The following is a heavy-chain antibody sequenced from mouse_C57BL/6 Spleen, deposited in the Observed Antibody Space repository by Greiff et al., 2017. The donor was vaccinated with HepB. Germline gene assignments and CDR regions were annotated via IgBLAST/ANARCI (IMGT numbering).Heavy chain of an antibody. J-gene: IGHJ3*01. Sequence: EVQRVESGGGLVKPGGSLKLSCAASGFTFSDYGMHWVRQAPEKGLEWVAYISSGSSTIYYADTVKGRFTISRDNATNTLFLQMTSLRSEDTAMYDCARGNDGSSEPSWFAYWGQGTLVTVSA. CDR2: ISSGSSTI. CDR3: ARGNDGSSEPSWFAY. V-gene: IGHV5-17*01. CDR1: GFTFSDYG. D-gene: IGHD1-1*01.